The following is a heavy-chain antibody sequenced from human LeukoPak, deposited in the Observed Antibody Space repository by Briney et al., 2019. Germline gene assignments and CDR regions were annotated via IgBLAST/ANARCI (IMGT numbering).Heavy chain of an antibody. CDR1: RFTFDEYG. V-gene: IGHV3-20*04. CDR2: ISGSGSDGST. D-gene: IGHD3-22*01. J-gene: IGHJ4*02. Sequence: GGSLRLSCAASRFTFDEYGMSWVRQAPGKGLEWVSGISGSGSDGSTYYADSVKGRFTISRDNAKNSLCLQMNSLRAEDTAVYYCARHVVAVGFDYWGQGTLVTVSS. CDR3: ARHVVAVGFDY.